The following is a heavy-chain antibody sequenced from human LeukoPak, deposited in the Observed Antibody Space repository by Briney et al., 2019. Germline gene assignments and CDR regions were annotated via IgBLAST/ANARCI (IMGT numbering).Heavy chain of an antibody. Sequence: TGTSLRLSCAASGFTFSSYGMHWVRQAPGKGLEWVAVISYDGSNKYYADSVKGRFTISRDNSKNTLYLQMNSLRAEDTAVYYCAKEIDFWSGLSLDYWGQGTLVTVSS. J-gene: IGHJ4*02. V-gene: IGHV3-30*18. D-gene: IGHD3-3*01. CDR1: GFTFSSYG. CDR2: ISYDGSNK. CDR3: AKEIDFWSGLSLDY.